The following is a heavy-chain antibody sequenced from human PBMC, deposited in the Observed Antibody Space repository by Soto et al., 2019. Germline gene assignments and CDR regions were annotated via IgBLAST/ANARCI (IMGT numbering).Heavy chain of an antibody. CDR1: GFTFSSYS. J-gene: IGHJ4*02. D-gene: IGHD2-15*01. CDR2: ISSSSSYI. Sequence: GGSLRLSCAASGFTFSSYSMNWVRQAPGKGLEWVSSISSSSSYIYYADSVKGRFTISRDNAKNSLYLQMNSLRAEDTAVYYCARLGYCSGGSCYDYWGQGTLVTVSS. V-gene: IGHV3-21*01. CDR3: ARLGYCSGGSCYDY.